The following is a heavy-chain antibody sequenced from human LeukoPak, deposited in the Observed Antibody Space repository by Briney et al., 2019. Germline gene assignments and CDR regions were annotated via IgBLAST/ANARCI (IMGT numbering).Heavy chain of an antibody. CDR2: ISYDGSNK. CDR1: GFTFSSYA. J-gene: IGHJ4*02. V-gene: IGHV3-30-3*01. CDR3: ARSIEILWFGESRLGEIDY. D-gene: IGHD3-10*01. Sequence: GRSLRLSCAASGFTFSSYAMHWVRQAPGKGLEWVAVISYDGSNKYYADSVKGRFTISRDNSKNTLYLQMNSLRAEDTAVYYCARSIEILWFGESRLGEIDYWGQGTLVTVSS.